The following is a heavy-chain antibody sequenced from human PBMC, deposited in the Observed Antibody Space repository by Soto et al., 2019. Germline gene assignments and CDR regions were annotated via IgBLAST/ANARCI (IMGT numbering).Heavy chain of an antibody. Sequence: GSLRLSCEASEFAVTSYTIIWVLQAPGKGLEWVSAISGSGGSTYYADSVKGRFTISRDNSKNTLYLQMNSRRAEDTAVYYCAKARPLFDYWGQGTLVTVYS. CDR3: AKARPLFDY. V-gene: IGHV3-23*01. J-gene: IGHJ4*02. CDR1: EFAVTSYT. CDR2: ISGSGGST.